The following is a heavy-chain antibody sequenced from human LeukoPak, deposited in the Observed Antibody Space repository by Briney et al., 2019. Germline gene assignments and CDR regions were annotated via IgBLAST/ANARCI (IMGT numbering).Heavy chain of an antibody. D-gene: IGHD5-24*01. CDR3: AKGRGGYKSRYFDY. J-gene: IGHJ4*02. CDR1: GFTFSSYW. Sequence: GGSLRLSCAASGFTFSSYWMHWVRQAPGKGLVWVSAISGSGGSTYYADSVKGRFTISRDNSKNTLYLQMNSLRAEDTAVYYCAKGRGGYKSRYFDYWGQGTLVTVSS. V-gene: IGHV3-23*01. CDR2: ISGSGGST.